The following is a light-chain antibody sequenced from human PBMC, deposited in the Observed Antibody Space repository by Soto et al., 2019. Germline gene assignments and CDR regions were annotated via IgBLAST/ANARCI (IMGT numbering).Light chain of an antibody. CDR1: QSVSRNF. CDR3: QQYGGSPKT. CDR2: GAS. J-gene: IGKJ1*01. Sequence: EIVLTQSPGTLSLSPGERATLSCRASQSVSRNFLVWYQQKPGQAPRLLIYGASSRATGIPDRFSGSGSGTDFTLTISRLEPEDFAVYYCQQYGGSPKTFGQGTNVEIK. V-gene: IGKV3-20*01.